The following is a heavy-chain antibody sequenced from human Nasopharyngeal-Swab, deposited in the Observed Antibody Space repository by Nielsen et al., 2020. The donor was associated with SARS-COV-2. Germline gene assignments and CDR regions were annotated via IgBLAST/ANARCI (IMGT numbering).Heavy chain of an antibody. Sequence: VRQAPGKGLEWVSVIYSGGSTYYADSVKGQFTISRDNSKNTLSLQMNSLRAEDTAVYYCAKDLRGPYFFWGQGTLVTVSS. V-gene: IGHV3-53*01. J-gene: IGHJ4*02. D-gene: IGHD2/OR15-2a*01. CDR2: IYSGGST. CDR3: AKDLRGPYFF.